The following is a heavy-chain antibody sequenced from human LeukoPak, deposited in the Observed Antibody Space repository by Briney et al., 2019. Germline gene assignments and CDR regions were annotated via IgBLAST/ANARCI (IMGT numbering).Heavy chain of an antibody. J-gene: IGHJ4*02. CDR1: GYTFTGYY. Sequence: ASVKVSCKASGYTFTGYYMHWVRQAPGQWLEWMGWINPNSGGTNYAQKFQGRVTMTRDTSISTAYMELSRLRSDDTAVYYCARDNNIVVVPAAIRLELGYWGQGTLVTVSS. CDR2: INPNSGGT. D-gene: IGHD2-2*02. V-gene: IGHV1-2*02. CDR3: ARDNNIVVVPAAIRLELGY.